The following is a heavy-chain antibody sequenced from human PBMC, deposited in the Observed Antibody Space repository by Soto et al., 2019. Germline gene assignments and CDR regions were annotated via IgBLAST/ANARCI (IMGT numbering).Heavy chain of an antibody. CDR2: INHSGST. D-gene: IGHD2-21*01. CDR1: GGSFSGYY. J-gene: IGHJ3*02. V-gene: IGHV4-34*01. Sequence: SETLSLTCAVYGGSFSGYYWSWIRQPPGKGLEWIGEINHSGSTNYNPSLKSRVTMSVDTSKNQFSLKLSSVTAADTAVYYCARVVVVAYAFDIWGQGTMVTVSS. CDR3: ARVVVVAYAFDI.